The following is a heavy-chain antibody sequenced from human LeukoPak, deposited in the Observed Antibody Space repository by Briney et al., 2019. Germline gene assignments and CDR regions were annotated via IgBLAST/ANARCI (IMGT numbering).Heavy chain of an antibody. CDR1: GFTFDDYA. CDR3: ARAIGAADSY. Sequence: GGSLRLSCAASGFTFDDYAMHWVRQAPGKGLEWVSGIIWNTGSVGYADSVKGRFTISRDNAKKSLYLQMNSLRAEDTAVYYCARAIGAADSYWGQGTLVTVSS. V-gene: IGHV3-9*01. CDR2: IIWNTGSV. J-gene: IGHJ4*02. D-gene: IGHD6-13*01.